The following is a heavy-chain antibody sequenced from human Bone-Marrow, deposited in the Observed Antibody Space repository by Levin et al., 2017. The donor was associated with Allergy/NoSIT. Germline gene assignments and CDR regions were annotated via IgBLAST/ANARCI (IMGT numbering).Heavy chain of an antibody. CDR1: GDSISSRSYY. Sequence: SQTLSLPCSVSGDSISSRSYYWAWFRQPPGKGLEWIGTIRHGGDMFYNPSLRSRVAVSLDTSKDHFSLKLTSVTAADTAVYFCARRGPIALLIHNAFDSWGRGTMATVSS. CDR3: ARRGPIALLIHNAFDS. CDR2: IRHGGDM. V-gene: IGHV4-39*02. D-gene: IGHD2/OR15-2a*01. J-gene: IGHJ3*02.